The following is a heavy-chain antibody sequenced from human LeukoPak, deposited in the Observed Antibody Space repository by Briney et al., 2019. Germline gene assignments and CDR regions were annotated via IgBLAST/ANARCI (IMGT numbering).Heavy chain of an antibody. D-gene: IGHD1-26*01. J-gene: IGHJ3*02. V-gene: IGHV3-23*01. Sequence: GGSLRLSCAGSGFTFSSYGMSWVRQAPGKGLEWVSEISGSGGRTYYADSVKGRFTISRDNSKNTLYLQMNSLRAEDTAVYYCARGGSYLSAFDIWGQGTMVTVSS. CDR2: ISGSGGRT. CDR1: GFTFSSYG. CDR3: ARGGSYLSAFDI.